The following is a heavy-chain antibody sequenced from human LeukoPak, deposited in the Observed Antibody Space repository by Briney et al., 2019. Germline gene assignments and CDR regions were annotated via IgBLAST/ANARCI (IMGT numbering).Heavy chain of an antibody. J-gene: IGHJ4*02. V-gene: IGHV3-7*01. D-gene: IGHD2-15*01. Sequence: GGSLRLSCAASEFTFSSYSMNWVRQAPGKGLEWVAYIKKTGSETYYVDSVKGRFTITRDNARNSLFLQMNSLRAEDTAVYYCAREDGYCSGGNCYSYFDSWGQGTLVTVSS. CDR3: AREDGYCSGGNCYSYFDS. CDR1: EFTFSSYS. CDR2: IKKTGSET.